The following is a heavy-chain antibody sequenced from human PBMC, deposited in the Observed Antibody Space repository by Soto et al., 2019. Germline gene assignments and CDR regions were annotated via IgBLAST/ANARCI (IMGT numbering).Heavy chain of an antibody. V-gene: IGHV4-34*01. CDR3: ARGTVLDY. CDR2: INHSGGT. D-gene: IGHD1-1*01. CDR1: GGSFSGYY. J-gene: IGHJ4*02. Sequence: ASETLSLTCAVYGGSFSGYYWSWIRQPPGKGLEWIGEINHSGGTNYNPSLKSRVTISVDTSKNQFSLKLSSVTAADTAVYYCARGTVLDYWGQGTLVTVSS.